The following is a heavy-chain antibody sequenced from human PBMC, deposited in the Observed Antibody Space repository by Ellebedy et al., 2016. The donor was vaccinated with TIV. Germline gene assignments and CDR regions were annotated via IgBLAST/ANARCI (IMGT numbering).Heavy chain of an antibody. CDR3: ARDRIMYGMDV. CDR1: GFTFSTYW. J-gene: IGHJ6*02. V-gene: IGHV3-7*01. CDR2: INQDRSEK. Sequence: GESLKISCAASGFTFSTYWMSWVRQAPGKGLEWVANINQDRSEKYYVDSVKGRFTISRDNAKNSLYLQMNSLRAEDTAVYYCARDRIMYGMDVWGQGTTVTVSS. D-gene: IGHD2-15*01.